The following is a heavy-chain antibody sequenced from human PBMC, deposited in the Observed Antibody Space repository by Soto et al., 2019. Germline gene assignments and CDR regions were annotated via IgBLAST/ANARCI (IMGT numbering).Heavy chain of an antibody. CDR1: GFIFSHYP. CDR2: ISDSGENT. CDR3: AKSVEMAAINHYFDY. D-gene: IGHD5-12*01. Sequence: PGGSLRLSCAASGFIFSHYPMAWFRQSPRKGLEWVSGISDSGENTHYAGSVKGRFTISRDNSKNTLYLQMYSLRAEDTAVYYCAKSVEMAAINHYFDYWGLGALVTVSS. V-gene: IGHV3-23*01. J-gene: IGHJ4*02.